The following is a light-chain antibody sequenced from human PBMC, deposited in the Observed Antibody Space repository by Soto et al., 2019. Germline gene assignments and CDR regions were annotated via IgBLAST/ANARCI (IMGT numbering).Light chain of an antibody. Sequence: EIVMTQSPATVPVSPGERVTLYCRASQSVSSYLSWYQQKPGPAPRLLIYDASSRATGIPDRFSGSGSGTDFTLTISRLEPEDSAVYYCQQYGSSPPITFGQGTRLEIK. J-gene: IGKJ5*01. CDR3: QQYGSSPPIT. CDR2: DAS. V-gene: IGKV3D-20*01. CDR1: QSVSSY.